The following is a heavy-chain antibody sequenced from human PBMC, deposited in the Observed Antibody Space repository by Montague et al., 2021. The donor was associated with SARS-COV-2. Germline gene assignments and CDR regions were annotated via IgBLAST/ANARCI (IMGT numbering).Heavy chain of an antibody. Sequence: PALVKPTQTLTLICTFSGFSLSTSGMCVSWIRQPPGKALEWLALIDWDXDKYYSTSLKTRLTISKDTSKNQVVLTMTNMDPVDTATYYCARIRDYDILTGSYSGFDYWGQGTLVTVSS. J-gene: IGHJ4*02. CDR3: ARIRDYDILTGSYSGFDY. CDR2: IDWDXDK. D-gene: IGHD3-9*01. V-gene: IGHV2-70*01. CDR1: GFSLSTSGMC.